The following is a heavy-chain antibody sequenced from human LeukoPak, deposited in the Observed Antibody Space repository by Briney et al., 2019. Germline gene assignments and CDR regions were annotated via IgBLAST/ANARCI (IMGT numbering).Heavy chain of an antibody. Sequence: PGGSLRLSCAASGFTFSSYGMPWVRQAPGKGLEWVAVIWYDGSNKYYADSVKGRFTISRDNSKNTLYLQMNSLRAEDTAVYYCARDGGRVVTATSHFDYWGQGTLVTVSS. J-gene: IGHJ4*02. D-gene: IGHD2-21*02. V-gene: IGHV3-33*01. CDR3: ARDGGRVVTATSHFDY. CDR1: GFTFSSYG. CDR2: IWYDGSNK.